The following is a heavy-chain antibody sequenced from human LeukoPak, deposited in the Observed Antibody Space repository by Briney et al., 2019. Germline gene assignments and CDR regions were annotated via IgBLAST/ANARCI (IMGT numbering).Heavy chain of an antibody. CDR3: ADQRYYDSSGLVVFDY. Sequence: AGGSLRLSCAASGFTFSSYGMSWVRQAPGKGLEWVSAISGSGGSTYYADSVKGRFTISRDNSKNTLYLQMNSLRAEDTAVYYCADQRYYDSSGLVVFDYWGQGTLVTVSS. CDR1: GFTFSSYG. J-gene: IGHJ4*02. CDR2: ISGSGGST. D-gene: IGHD3-22*01. V-gene: IGHV3-23*01.